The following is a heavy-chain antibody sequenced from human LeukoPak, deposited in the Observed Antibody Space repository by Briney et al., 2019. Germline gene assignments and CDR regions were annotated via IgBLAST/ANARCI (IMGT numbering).Heavy chain of an antibody. CDR3: ARGVGGGSQLPAEYFQH. V-gene: IGHV3-21*01. Sequence: PGGSLRLSCAASGFTFSSYSMNWVRQAPGKGLEWVSSISSSSSYIYYADSVKGRFTISRDNAKNSLYLQMNSLRAEDTAVYYCARGVGGGSQLPAEYFQHWGQGTLVTVSS. CDR1: GFTFSSYS. J-gene: IGHJ1*01. CDR2: ISSSSSYI. D-gene: IGHD1-26*01.